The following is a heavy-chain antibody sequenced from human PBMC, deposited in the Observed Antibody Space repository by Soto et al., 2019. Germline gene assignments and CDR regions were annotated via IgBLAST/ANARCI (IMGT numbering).Heavy chain of an antibody. V-gene: IGHV1-18*01. CDR3: ARVPGNFWNGNYNLDY. Sequence: ASVKVSCKASGYTFTSYDINWVRQATGQGLEWMGWISADNGNTGFAQKFQDRVTMTADTSTGTAYMELKSLGSDDTAVYYCARVPGNFWNGNYNLDYWGQGALVTVSS. D-gene: IGHD3-22*01. CDR2: ISADNGNT. J-gene: IGHJ4*02. CDR1: GYTFTSYD.